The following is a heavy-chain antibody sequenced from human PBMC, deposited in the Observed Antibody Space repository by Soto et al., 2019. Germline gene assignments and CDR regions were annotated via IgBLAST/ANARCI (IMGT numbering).Heavy chain of an antibody. CDR3: ARSPAPTIFGVVTQGYFDY. D-gene: IGHD3-3*01. CDR1: GYTFTSYG. J-gene: IGHJ4*02. CDR2: ISAYNGNT. V-gene: IGHV1-18*01. Sequence: ASVTVSCKASGYTFTSYGISWVRQAPGQGLEWMGWISAYNGNTNYAQKLQDRVTMTTDTSTSTAYMELRSLRSDDTAVYYCARSPAPTIFGVVTQGYFDYWGQGTLVTVSS.